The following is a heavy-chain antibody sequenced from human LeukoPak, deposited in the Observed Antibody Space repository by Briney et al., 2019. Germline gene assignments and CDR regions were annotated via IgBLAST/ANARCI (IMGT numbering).Heavy chain of an antibody. CDR1: GGSISSGGYS. CDR2: IYHSGST. J-gene: IGHJ5*02. V-gene: IGHV4-30-2*01. CDR3: ARGRDRGLFDP. D-gene: IGHD3-22*01. Sequence: PSETLSLTCAVSGGSISSGGYSWSWIRQPPGKGLEWIGYIYHSGSTYYNPSLKSRVTISVDRSKNQFSLKLGSVTAADTAVYYCARGRDRGLFDPWGQGTLVTVSS.